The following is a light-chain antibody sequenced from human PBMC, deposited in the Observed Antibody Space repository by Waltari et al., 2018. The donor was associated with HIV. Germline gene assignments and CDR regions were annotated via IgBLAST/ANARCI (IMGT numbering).Light chain of an antibody. V-gene: IGKV1-5*03. J-gene: IGKJ1*01. Sequence: DIQMTQSPSTLSASVGDRVTITCRASQSISNWLAWYQQKPGKAPKLLIYKASSLQSGAPSRFSGSGYETEFTLTISSLQPDDFATYYCQQYNSYWTYGQGTKVEIK. CDR1: QSISNW. CDR2: KAS. CDR3: QQYNSYWT.